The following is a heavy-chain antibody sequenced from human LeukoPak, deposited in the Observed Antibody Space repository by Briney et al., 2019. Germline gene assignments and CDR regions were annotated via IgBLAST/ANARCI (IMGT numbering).Heavy chain of an antibody. CDR1: EFTFSSYW. J-gene: IGHJ3*02. D-gene: IGHD6-13*01. V-gene: IGHV3-7*04. CDR2: IKPDGSDE. CDR3: ARDPYSNFLGAFDI. Sequence: GGSLRLSCVASEFTFSSYWMTWVRQAPGKGLEWVANIKPDGSDEYYVDSVKGRFDISRDNAKNSLYLQMNSLRAEDTAVYYCARDPYSNFLGAFDIWSQGTMVTVSS.